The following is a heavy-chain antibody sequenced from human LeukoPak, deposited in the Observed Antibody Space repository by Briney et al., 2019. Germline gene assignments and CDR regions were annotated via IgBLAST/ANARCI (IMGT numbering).Heavy chain of an antibody. Sequence: GESLKISSKGSGYSFTSYWIGWVRQMPGKGLEWMGIIYPGDSDTSYSQSFQGQVTISADKSISTAYLQWSSLKASDTAMYYCARHILSGRSPSIYSGYDALTNIYYYYCMDVWGKGTTVTVSS. D-gene: IGHD5-12*01. J-gene: IGHJ6*03. V-gene: IGHV5-51*01. CDR3: ARHILSGRSPSIYSGYDALTNIYYYYCMDV. CDR1: GYSFTSYW. CDR2: IYPGDSDT.